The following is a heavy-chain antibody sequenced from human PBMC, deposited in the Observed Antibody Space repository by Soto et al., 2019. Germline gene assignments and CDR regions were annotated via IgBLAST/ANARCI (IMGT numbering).Heavy chain of an antibody. CDR1: GYTFTSYA. V-gene: IGHV7-4-1*01. CDR2: INTNTGNS. D-gene: IGHD6-19*01. Sequence: QVQLVQSGSELKKPGASVKVSCKASGYTFTSYAMNWVRQAPGKGLEWMGWINTNTGNSTYAQDFTGRFVFSLDTSVSTSYLQICSLKAEDTAVYYCARDLYSSGWYSDYYGMDVWGQGTTVTVS. CDR3: ARDLYSSGWYSDYYGMDV. J-gene: IGHJ6*02.